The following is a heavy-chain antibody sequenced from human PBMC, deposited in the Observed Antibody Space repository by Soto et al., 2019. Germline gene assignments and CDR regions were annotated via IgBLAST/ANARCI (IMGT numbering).Heavy chain of an antibody. CDR1: GFTFSSYA. V-gene: IGHV3-23*01. CDR3: AKPADSGYDTYYYYMDV. CDR2: ISGSGGST. Sequence: GGSLRLSCAASGFTFSSYAMSWVRQAPGKGLEWVSAISGSGGSTYYADSVKGRFTISRDNSKNTLYLQMNSLRAEDTAVYYCAKPADSGYDTYYYYMDVWGKGTTVTVSS. J-gene: IGHJ6*03. D-gene: IGHD5-12*01.